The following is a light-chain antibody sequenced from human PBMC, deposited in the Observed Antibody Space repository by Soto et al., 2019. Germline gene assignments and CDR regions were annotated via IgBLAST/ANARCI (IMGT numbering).Light chain of an antibody. V-gene: IGLV2-14*01. CDR1: SSDVGGYNY. CDR3: SSYTSSSSRHVV. CDR2: EVT. J-gene: IGLJ2*01. Sequence: ALSQPASVSGSLGQSISISCTGTSSDVGGYNYVSWYQHHPGKAPELLIYEVTNRPSGVSKRFSGSKSGNTASLTISGLQAEDEADYYCSSYTSSSSRHVVFGGGTKLTVL.